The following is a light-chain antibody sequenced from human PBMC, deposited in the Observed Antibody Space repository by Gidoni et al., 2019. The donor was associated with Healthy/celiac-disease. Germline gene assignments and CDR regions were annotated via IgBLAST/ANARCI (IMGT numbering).Light chain of an antibody. Sequence: DIVMTHSPDSLAVSLGERATINCKSSQSVLYSSNNKNYLAWYQQKPGQPPKLLIYWASTRESGVQDRFSGSGSGTEFTLTISSLQAEDVAVYYCQQYYSTLWTFGQGTKVEIK. V-gene: IGKV4-1*01. J-gene: IGKJ1*01. CDR3: QQYYSTLWT. CDR1: QSVLYSSNNKNY. CDR2: WAS.